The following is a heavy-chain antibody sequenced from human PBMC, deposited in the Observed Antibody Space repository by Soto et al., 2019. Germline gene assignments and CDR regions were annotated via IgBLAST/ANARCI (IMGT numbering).Heavy chain of an antibody. CDR3: ARRVDYVWGSYRYSPYFDY. D-gene: IGHD3-16*02. Sequence: SETLSLTCTVSGGSISSYYWSWIRQPPGKGLEWIGYIYYSGSTNYNPSIKSRVTISVDTSKNQFSLKLSSVTAADTAVYFCARRVDYVWGSYRYSPYFDYWGQGTLVTVSS. CDR2: IYYSGST. V-gene: IGHV4-59*08. CDR1: GGSISSYY. J-gene: IGHJ4*02.